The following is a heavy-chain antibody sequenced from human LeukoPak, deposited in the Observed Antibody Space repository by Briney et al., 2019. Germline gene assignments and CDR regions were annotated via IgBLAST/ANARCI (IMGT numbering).Heavy chain of an antibody. CDR3: AKVGPYCSGGSCPY. V-gene: IGHV3-21*04. CDR1: GFTFSSYS. D-gene: IGHD2-15*01. Sequence: GGSLRLSCAASGFTFSSYSMNWVRQAPGKGLEWVSSISSSSSYIYYADSVKGRFTISRDNAKNSLYLQMNSLRAEDTALYYCAKVGPYCSGGSCPYWGQGTLVTVSS. CDR2: ISSSSSYI. J-gene: IGHJ4*02.